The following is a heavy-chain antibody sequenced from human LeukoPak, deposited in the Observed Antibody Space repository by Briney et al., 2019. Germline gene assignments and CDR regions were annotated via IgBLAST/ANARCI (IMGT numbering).Heavy chain of an antibody. D-gene: IGHD3-3*01. CDR2: IKQDGSEK. V-gene: IGHV3-7*01. CDR3: ARDLELTIFGVVSTRWFDP. CDR1: GFTFSSYW. J-gene: IGHJ5*02. Sequence: GGSLRLSCAASGFTFSSYWMSWVRQAPGKGLEWVANIKQDGSEKYYVDSVKGRFTISRDNTKNSLYLQMNSLRPEDTAVYYCARDLELTIFGVVSTRWFDPWGQGTLVTVSS.